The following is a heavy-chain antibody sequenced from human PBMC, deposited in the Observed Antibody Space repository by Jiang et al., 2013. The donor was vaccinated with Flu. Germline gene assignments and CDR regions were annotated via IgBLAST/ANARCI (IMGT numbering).Heavy chain of an antibody. CDR1: GYTFSSYG. Sequence: GAEVKKPGASVKVSCKASGYTFSSYGISWVRQAPGQGLEWMAWISSYNGNTNYAQQFQGRVTVTRDTSTSTDHMELRSLRSDDTAVYYCARVIQLPYFGYDIWGQGTRVTVSS. J-gene: IGHJ3*02. CDR3: ARVIQLPYFGYDI. D-gene: IGHD3-10*01. V-gene: IGHV1-18*04. CDR2: ISSYNGNT.